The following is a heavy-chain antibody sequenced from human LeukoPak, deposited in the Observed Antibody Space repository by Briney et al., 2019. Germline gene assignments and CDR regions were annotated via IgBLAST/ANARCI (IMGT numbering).Heavy chain of an antibody. CDR1: GGSISSGDYY. V-gene: IGHV4-30-4*01. CDR2: IYYSGST. CDR3: ARGSEGRHAFDI. Sequence: KASETLSLTCTVSGGSISSGDYYWSWIRQPPGKGLGWIGYIYYSGSTYYNPSLKSRVTISVDTSKNQFSLKLSSVTAADTAVYYCARGSEGRHAFDIWGQGTMVTVSS. J-gene: IGHJ3*02. D-gene: IGHD3-10*01.